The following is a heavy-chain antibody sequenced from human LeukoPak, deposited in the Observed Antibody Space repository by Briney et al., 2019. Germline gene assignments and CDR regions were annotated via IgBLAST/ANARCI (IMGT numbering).Heavy chain of an antibody. CDR3: AKEERWLQFVVDY. Sequence: GGPLRLSCAASGFTFSSYWMSWVRQAPGKGLEWVANIKQDGSEKYYVDSVKGRFTISRDNAKNSLYLQMNSLRAEDTAVYYCAKEERWLQFVVDYWGQGTLVTVSS. J-gene: IGHJ4*02. CDR1: GFTFSSYW. D-gene: IGHD5-24*01. CDR2: IKQDGSEK. V-gene: IGHV3-7*03.